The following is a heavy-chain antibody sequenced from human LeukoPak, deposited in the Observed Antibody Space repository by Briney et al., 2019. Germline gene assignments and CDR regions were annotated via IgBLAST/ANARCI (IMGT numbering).Heavy chain of an antibody. J-gene: IGHJ4*02. Sequence: PGGSLRLSCAASGFTFSSYSMNWVRQAPGKGLEWVSSVSSSSSYIYYADSVKGRFTISRDNAKNSLYLQMNSLRAEDTAVYYCARHRGIGSGLDYWGLGTLVTVSS. CDR3: ARHRGIGSGLDY. V-gene: IGHV3-21*01. CDR2: VSSSSSYI. CDR1: GFTFSSYS. D-gene: IGHD6-19*01.